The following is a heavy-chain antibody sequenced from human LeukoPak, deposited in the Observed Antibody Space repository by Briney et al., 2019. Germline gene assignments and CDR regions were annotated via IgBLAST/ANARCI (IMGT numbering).Heavy chain of an antibody. CDR3: ARDGPWGYCSGGSCYYYGMKV. D-gene: IGHD2-15*01. Sequence: SVKVSCKASGGTFSSYAISWVRQAPGQGLEWMGRIIPILGIANYAQKFQGRVTITADKSTSTAYMELSSLRSEDTAVYYCARDGPWGYCSGGSCYYYGMKVWGQGTTVTVSS. J-gene: IGHJ6*02. V-gene: IGHV1-69*04. CDR1: GGTFSSYA. CDR2: IIPILGIA.